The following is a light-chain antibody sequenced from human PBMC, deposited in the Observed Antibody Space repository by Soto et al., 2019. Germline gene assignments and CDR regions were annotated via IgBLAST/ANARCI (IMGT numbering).Light chain of an antibody. CDR2: EIS. CDR1: SSDIGGYNS. V-gene: IGLV2-14*03. CDR3: SSYTSSVTDV. Sequence: QSALTQPASVSGSPGQSITISCTGTSSDIGGYNSVSWYQQHPGKAPKLIIYEISNRPSGVSNRFSASKSGNTASLTISGLQAEDEADYYCSSYTSSVTDVFGTGTKLTVL. J-gene: IGLJ1*01.